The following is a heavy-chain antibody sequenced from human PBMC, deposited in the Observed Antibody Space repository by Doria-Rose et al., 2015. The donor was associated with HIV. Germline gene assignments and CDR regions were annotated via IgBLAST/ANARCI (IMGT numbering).Heavy chain of an antibody. V-gene: IGHV3-9*01. J-gene: IGHJ6*03. CDR3: AKAPIIGPKYYFYMDV. Sequence: ESGGGLVQPGRSLRLSCVGSGFSFESYAMHWVRLAPGKGLEWVAGIRWDSGARGNADSVEGRFTIFRDNAKKSVYLEMRSLRPEDTAFYYCAKAPIIGPKYYFYMDVWGKGTSVTVSS. CDR1: GFSFESYA. CDR2: IRWDSGAR.